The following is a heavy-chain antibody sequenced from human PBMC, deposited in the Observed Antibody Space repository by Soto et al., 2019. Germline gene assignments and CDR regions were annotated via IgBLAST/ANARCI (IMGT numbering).Heavy chain of an antibody. V-gene: IGHV1-46*03. Sequence: ASVKVSCKASGYTFTSYYMRWVRQAPGQGLEWMGIINPSGGSTSYAQKFQGRVTMTRDTSTSTVYMELSSLRSEDTAVYYCARGYCSSTSCYPADVWGKGTTVTVSS. D-gene: IGHD2-2*01. CDR1: GYTFTSYY. CDR2: INPSGGST. J-gene: IGHJ6*04. CDR3: ARGYCSSTSCYPADV.